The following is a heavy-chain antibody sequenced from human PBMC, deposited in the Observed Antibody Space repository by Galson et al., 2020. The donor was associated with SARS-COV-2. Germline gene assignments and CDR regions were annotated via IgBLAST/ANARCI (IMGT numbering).Heavy chain of an antibody. CDR1: GFTFSSYG. V-gene: IGHV3-33*01. J-gene: IGHJ6*02. D-gene: IGHD7-27*01. CDR2: IWYDGSNK. Sequence: GGSLRLSCAASGFTFSSYGMHWVRQAPGKGLEWVAVIWYDGSNKYYADSVKGRFTISRDNSKNTLYLQMNSLRAEDTAVYYCARDECGDVCNYYGMDVWGQGTTVTVS. CDR3: ARDECGDVCNYYGMDV.